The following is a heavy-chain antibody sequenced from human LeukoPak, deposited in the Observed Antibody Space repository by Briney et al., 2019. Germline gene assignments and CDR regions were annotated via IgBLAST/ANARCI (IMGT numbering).Heavy chain of an antibody. CDR1: GGTFSSYA. D-gene: IGHD4-17*01. Sequence: SVKVSCKASGGTFSSYAFSWVRQAPGQGLEWMGRIIPIFGIANYAQKFQGRVTITADKSTSTAYMELSSLRSEDTAVYYCARAPPTATVTTLGNWFDPWGQGTLVTVSS. CDR3: ARAPPTATVTTLGNWFDP. V-gene: IGHV1-69*04. J-gene: IGHJ5*02. CDR2: IIPIFGIA.